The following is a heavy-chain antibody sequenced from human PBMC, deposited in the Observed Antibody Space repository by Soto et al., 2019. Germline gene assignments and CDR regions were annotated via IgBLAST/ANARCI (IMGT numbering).Heavy chain of an antibody. CDR3: ARRLIVVVTDAFDI. CDR1: GGSIRSNRYY. J-gene: IGHJ3*02. CDR2: IYYSGST. V-gene: IGHV4-39*01. D-gene: IGHD3-22*01. Sequence: QLQLQESGPGLVKPSETLSLTCTVSGGSIRSNRYYWGWIRQPPGKGLEWIGSIYYSGSTYYNPSLKSRVTISVDTSKNQFSLKLSSVTAADTAVYYCARRLIVVVTDAFDIWGQGAIVTVSS.